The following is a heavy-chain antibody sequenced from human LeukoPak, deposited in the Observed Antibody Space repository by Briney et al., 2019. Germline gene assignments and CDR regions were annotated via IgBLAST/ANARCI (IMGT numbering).Heavy chain of an antibody. J-gene: IGHJ6*02. V-gene: IGHV1-69*04. Sequence: ASVKVSCKVSGGAFSSYAISWVRQAPGQGLEWMGRIIPILGIANYAQKFQGRVTITADKSTSPAYMELSSLSSEDTAVYYCARESDPQGATTVTTWPYYYGMDVWGQGTTVTVSS. CDR3: ARESDPQGATTVTTWPYYYGMDV. D-gene: IGHD4-17*01. CDR2: IIPILGIA. CDR1: GGAFSSYA.